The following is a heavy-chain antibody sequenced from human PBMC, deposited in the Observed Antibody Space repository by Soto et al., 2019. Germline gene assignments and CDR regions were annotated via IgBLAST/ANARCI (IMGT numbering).Heavy chain of an antibody. CDR1: NYSVSSGYF. V-gene: IGHV4-38-2*01. CDR2: IYHSGST. D-gene: IGHD3-22*01. CDR3: ARGGDSSGYPWSPFDY. J-gene: IGHJ4*02. Sequence: SETLSLTCAVSNYSVSSGYFWGWIRQPPGKGLEWIGSIYHSGSTYYNPSLKSRVTISVDTSKNQFSLKLTSVTAADTAVYYCARGGDSSGYPWSPFDYWGQGTLVTVSS.